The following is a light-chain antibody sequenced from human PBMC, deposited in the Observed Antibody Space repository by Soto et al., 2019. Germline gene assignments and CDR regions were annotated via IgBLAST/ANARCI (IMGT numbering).Light chain of an antibody. J-gene: IGKJ5*01. CDR2: DVS. CDR1: QDIRGA. V-gene: IGKV1-13*02. Sequence: AILLTQSPSSLSASVGDRVTITCRASQDIRGALAWYQQKPGKAPKILIYDVSTLESGVPSRFSGSSSGTDFTLTISSLQPVDFATYYCQQFNSYPITFGQGTRLEIK. CDR3: QQFNSYPIT.